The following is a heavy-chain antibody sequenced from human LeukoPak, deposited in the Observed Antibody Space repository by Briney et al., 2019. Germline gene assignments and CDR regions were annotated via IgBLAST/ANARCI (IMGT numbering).Heavy chain of an antibody. Sequence: GGSLRLSCAASGFTFSSYEMNWVRQAPGKGLEWVSYISSSGSTIYYADSVKGRFTISRDNAKNSLYLQMNSLRAEDTAVYYCASTGLVEMATMCFGYWGQGTLVTVSS. CDR1: GFTFSSYE. J-gene: IGHJ4*02. V-gene: IGHV3-48*03. CDR3: ASTGLVEMATMCFGY. D-gene: IGHD5-24*01. CDR2: ISSSGSTI.